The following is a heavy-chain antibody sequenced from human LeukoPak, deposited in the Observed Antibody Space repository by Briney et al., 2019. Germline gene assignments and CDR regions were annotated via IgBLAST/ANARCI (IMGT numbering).Heavy chain of an antibody. J-gene: IGHJ3*02. CDR2: INPNSGGT. Sequence: ASVKVSCKASGYTFTGYYMHWVRQAPGQGLEWMGWINPNSGGTNYAQKFQGRVTMTRDTSISTAYLQWSILKASDTAMYYCARHAPNFFRTISHAFDIWGQGTMVTVSS. CDR1: GYTFTGYY. V-gene: IGHV1-2*02. D-gene: IGHD3-3*01. CDR3: ARHAPNFFRTISHAFDI.